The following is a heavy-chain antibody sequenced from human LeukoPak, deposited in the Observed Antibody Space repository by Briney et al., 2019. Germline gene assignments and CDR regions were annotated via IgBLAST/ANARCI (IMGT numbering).Heavy chain of an antibody. V-gene: IGHV3-23*01. J-gene: IGHJ6*03. CDR3: ATPPCWIAARYYYMDV. CDR2: ISGSGGST. Sequence: GGSLRLSCAASGFTFSSYWMSWVRQAPGKGLEWVSAISGSGGSTYYADSVKGRFTISRDNSKNTLYLQMNSLRAEDTAVYYCATPPCWIAARYYYMDVWGKGTTVTVSS. CDR1: GFTFSSYW. D-gene: IGHD6-6*01.